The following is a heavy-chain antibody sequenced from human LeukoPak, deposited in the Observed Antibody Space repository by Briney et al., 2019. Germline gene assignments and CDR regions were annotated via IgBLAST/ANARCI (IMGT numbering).Heavy chain of an antibody. Sequence: GESLKTSCKGSGYSFTSYWIGWVRQMPGKGLEWMGIIYPDDSDTTYSPSFQGQVTISADKSITTAYLQWNSLKASDTAMYYRARSASVGRTFDYWGQGTLVTVSS. J-gene: IGHJ4*02. V-gene: IGHV5-51*01. CDR3: ARSASVGRTFDY. CDR2: IYPDDSDT. D-gene: IGHD4-23*01. CDR1: GYSFTSYW.